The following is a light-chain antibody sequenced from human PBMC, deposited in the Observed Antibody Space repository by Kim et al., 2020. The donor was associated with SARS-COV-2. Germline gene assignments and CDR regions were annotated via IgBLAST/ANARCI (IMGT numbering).Light chain of an antibody. V-gene: IGKV3-15*01. J-gene: IGKJ1*01. Sequence: PGERATLACRAGQSVSSGLAWYQQKPGQAPRLLIYGASTRATGIPARFSGNGSGREFTLTISRLQSEDFAVYYCQKYNNWPRGTFGQGTKVDIK. CDR1: QSVSSG. CDR2: GAS. CDR3: QKYNNWPRGT.